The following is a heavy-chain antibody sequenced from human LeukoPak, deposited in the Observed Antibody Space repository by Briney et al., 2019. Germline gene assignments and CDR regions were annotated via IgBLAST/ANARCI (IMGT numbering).Heavy chain of an antibody. D-gene: IGHD2-15*01. CDR2: ISSNGGST. CDR3: ARSVVVAANIDY. CDR1: GFTFSTYA. Sequence: GGSLRLSCAASGFTFSTYAMHWVRQAPGKGLKYVSAISSNGGSTYYANSVKGRFSISRDNSKNTLYLQLGSLRAEDMAVYYCARSVVVAANIDYWGQGTLVTVSS. J-gene: IGHJ4*02. V-gene: IGHV3-64*01.